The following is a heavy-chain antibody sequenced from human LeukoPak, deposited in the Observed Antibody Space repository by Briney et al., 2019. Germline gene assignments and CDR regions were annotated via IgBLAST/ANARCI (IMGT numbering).Heavy chain of an antibody. CDR2: ISYDGSNK. J-gene: IGHJ4*02. D-gene: IGHD2-2*02. CDR1: GFTFSSYA. Sequence: GGSLRLSCAASGFTFSSYAMHWVRQAPGKGLEWVAVISYDGSNKYYADSVKGRSTISRDNSKNTLYLQMNSLRAEDTAVYYCASGVPAAIDGDCFDYWGQGTLVTVSS. V-gene: IGHV3-30-3*01. CDR3: ASGVPAAIDGDCFDY.